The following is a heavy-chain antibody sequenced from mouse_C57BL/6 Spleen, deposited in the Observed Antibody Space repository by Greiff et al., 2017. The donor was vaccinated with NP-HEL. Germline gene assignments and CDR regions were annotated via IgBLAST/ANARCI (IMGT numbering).Heavy chain of an antibody. CDR3: TRPSYYGSSRDYAMDY. V-gene: IGHV1-15*01. J-gene: IGHJ4*01. CDR2: IDPETGGT. D-gene: IGHD1-1*01. Sequence: QVQLKESGAELVRPGASVTLSCKASGYTFTDYEMHWVKQTPVHGLEWIGAIDPETGGTAYNQKFKGKAILTADKSSSTAYMELRSLTSEDSAVYYCTRPSYYGSSRDYAMDYWGQGTSVTVSS. CDR1: GYTFTDYE.